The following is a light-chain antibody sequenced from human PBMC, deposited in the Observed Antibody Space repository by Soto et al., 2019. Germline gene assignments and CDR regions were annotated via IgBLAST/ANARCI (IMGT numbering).Light chain of an antibody. CDR3: QACDYSLTASV. J-gene: IGLJ3*02. Sequence: QSVLTQPPLVSGAPGQRVTISCTGNSSNLGAGYDVHWYQQLPGAAPKLVIFGNRNRPSGVPERCSGSKSGTSASLAITGLQAEDEADYYCQACDYSLTASVFGGGTKLTVL. CDR2: GNR. CDR1: SSNLGAGYD. V-gene: IGLV1-40*01.